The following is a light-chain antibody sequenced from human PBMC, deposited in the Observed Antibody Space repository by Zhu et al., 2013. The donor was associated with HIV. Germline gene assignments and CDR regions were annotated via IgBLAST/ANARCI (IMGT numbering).Light chain of an antibody. V-gene: IGKV1-5*01. CDR3: HQRADWPQT. CDR1: QSISNW. Sequence: DIQMTQSPSTLSASVGDRVTITCRASQSISNWLAWYQQKPGRAPNLLIYGASSLKSGVPSRFSGSGSGTDFTLTISRLEPEDFAFYYCHQRADWPQTFGQGTKVE. CDR2: GAS. J-gene: IGKJ1*01.